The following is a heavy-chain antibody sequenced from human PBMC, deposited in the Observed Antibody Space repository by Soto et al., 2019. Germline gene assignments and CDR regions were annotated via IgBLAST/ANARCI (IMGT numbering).Heavy chain of an antibody. CDR1: GDSISSGDYY. Sequence: PSETLSLTCTVSGDSISSGDYYWSWIRQPPGKGLEWIGLIYYSGSTNYNPSLKSRVNISVDTSKNQFSLKLSSVTAADTAVYYCATPNFDWLPFALTGGAGINDYWGQGTLVTVSS. V-gene: IGHV4-30-4*01. CDR2: IYYSGST. CDR3: ATPNFDWLPFALTGGAGINDY. J-gene: IGHJ4*02. D-gene: IGHD3-9*01.